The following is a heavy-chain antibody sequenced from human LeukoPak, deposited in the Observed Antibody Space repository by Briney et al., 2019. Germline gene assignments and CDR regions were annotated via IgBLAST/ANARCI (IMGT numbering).Heavy chain of an antibody. V-gene: IGHV1-69*04. CDR3: ARDPVRGVIIGNWFDP. Sequence: ASVKVSSKASGGTFSSYAISWVRQAPGQGLEWMGRIIPILGIANYAQKFQGRVTITAGKSTSTAYMELSSLRSEDTAVYYCARDPVRGVIIGNWFDPWGQGTLVTVSS. J-gene: IGHJ5*02. CDR1: GGTFSSYA. D-gene: IGHD3-10*01. CDR2: IIPILGIA.